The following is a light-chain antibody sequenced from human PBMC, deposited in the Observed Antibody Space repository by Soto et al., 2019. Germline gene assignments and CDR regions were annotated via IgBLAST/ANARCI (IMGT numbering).Light chain of an antibody. CDR2: DVS. J-gene: IGKJ1*01. CDR1: QTITNRC. Sequence: ERVMTQSPATLSVSPGERATLSCRASQTITNRCLAWYQQKPGQAPSLLIYDVSSRATGIPDRFSGSGSGTDFTLTISSLEPEDFAVYYCQQYVTSMWTFGQGTKVDIK. CDR3: QQYVTSMWT. V-gene: IGKV3-20*01.